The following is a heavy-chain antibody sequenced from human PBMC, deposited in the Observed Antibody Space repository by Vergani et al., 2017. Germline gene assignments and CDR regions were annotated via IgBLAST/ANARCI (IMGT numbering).Heavy chain of an antibody. V-gene: IGHV3-30*02. J-gene: IGHJ6*02. CDR3: ARDCTSGGCPDNYGMDV. D-gene: IGHD2-8*01. CDR2: IRYDGSNK. CDR1: GFTFNSYG. Sequence: QVQLVESGGGVVQPGGSLRLSCAASGFTFNSYGMHWVRQAPGKGLEWVAFIRYDGSNKYFADSVKGRFTISRDNSKNTLYLQMNSLRAEDTAVYFCARDCTSGGCPDNYGMDVWGQGATVTVSS.